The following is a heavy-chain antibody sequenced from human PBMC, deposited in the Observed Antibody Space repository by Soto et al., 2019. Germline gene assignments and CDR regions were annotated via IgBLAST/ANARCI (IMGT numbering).Heavy chain of an antibody. Sequence: EASVKVSCKASGYTFTSYAMNWVRQAPGQRLEWMGWINAGNGNTKYSQKFQGRVTITRDTSASTAYMELSSLRSEDTAVYYCARGGEIDFLLVPAARRGPNYYGRDVGGQGTRVPV. V-gene: IGHV1-3*01. CDR1: GYTFTSYA. CDR2: INAGNGNT. D-gene: IGHD2-2*01. J-gene: IGHJ6*02. CDR3: ARGGEIDFLLVPAARRGPNYYGRDV.